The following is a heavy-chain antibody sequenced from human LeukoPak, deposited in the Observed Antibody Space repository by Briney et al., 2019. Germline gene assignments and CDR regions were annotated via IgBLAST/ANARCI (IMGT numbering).Heavy chain of an antibody. J-gene: IGHJ6*02. Sequence: GGSLRLSCAASGFTFSSYAMSWVRQAPGKGLEWVSAISGSGGSTYYADSVKGRFTISRDNSKNTLYLQMNSLRAEDTAVYYCARVSRLSLHYYYGMDVWGQGTTVTVSS. CDR2: ISGSGGST. V-gene: IGHV3-23*01. CDR1: GFTFSSYA. CDR3: ARVSRLSLHYYYGMDV. D-gene: IGHD4/OR15-4a*01.